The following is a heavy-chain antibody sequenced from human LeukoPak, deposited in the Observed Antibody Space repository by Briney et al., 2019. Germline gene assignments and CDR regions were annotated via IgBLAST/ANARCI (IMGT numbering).Heavy chain of an antibody. Sequence: GGSLRLSCAASGFTFSSYDMHWVRQATGKGLEWVSAIGTAGDTYYPGSVKGRFTISRENAKNSLYLQMNSLRAGDTAVYYCARLVGPAGHYYMDVWGKGTTVTISS. CDR1: GFTFSSYD. CDR2: IGTAGDT. V-gene: IGHV3-13*01. CDR3: ARLVGPAGHYYMDV. J-gene: IGHJ6*03. D-gene: IGHD2-2*01.